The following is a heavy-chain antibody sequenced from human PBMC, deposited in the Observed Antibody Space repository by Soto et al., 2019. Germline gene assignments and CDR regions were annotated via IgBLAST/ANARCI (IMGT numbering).Heavy chain of an antibody. D-gene: IGHD3-22*01. V-gene: IGHV1-2*02. CDR2: FNPNSGDT. CDR3: AREASVVICLGY. Sequence: AAVKGSCKAAGYIFTAYSMHWRRQAPGRGLEWVGWFNPNSGDTIYAQKFQGRVTLTGDTSISTAYMELYSLTSDDTAVYYCAREASVVICLGYWGQGTLVTGSS. CDR1: GYIFTAYS. J-gene: IGHJ4*02.